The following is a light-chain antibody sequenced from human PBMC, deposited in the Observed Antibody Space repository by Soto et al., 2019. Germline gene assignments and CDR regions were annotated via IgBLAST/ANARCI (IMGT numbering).Light chain of an antibody. V-gene: IGLV2-23*01. Sequence: QSALTQPASVSGSPGQSITISCTGTSSTVGGFNVVSWYQQHPGKAPKVIIYEGIKRPSGVSNRFSGSNSGSTASLTISGLQAEDEADYYCSSYAGGNNWVFGGGTKLTVL. CDR1: SSTVGGFNV. CDR3: SSYAGGNNWV. J-gene: IGLJ3*02. CDR2: EGI.